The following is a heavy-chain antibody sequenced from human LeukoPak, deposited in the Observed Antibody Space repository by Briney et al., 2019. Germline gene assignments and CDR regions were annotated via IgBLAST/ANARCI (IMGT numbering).Heavy chain of an antibody. CDR3: AKVRWGSDNALDS. J-gene: IGHJ4*02. D-gene: IGHD3-16*01. Sequence: PGGSLRLSCAASGFTFSSYWMSWVRQAPGKGLEWVSYISSSGSSIYYADSVKGRFTISRDNSKNTLYLQMNSLRAEDTAVYYCAKVRWGSDNALDSWGQGTLVTASS. V-gene: IGHV3-48*01. CDR1: GFTFSSYW. CDR2: ISSSGSSI.